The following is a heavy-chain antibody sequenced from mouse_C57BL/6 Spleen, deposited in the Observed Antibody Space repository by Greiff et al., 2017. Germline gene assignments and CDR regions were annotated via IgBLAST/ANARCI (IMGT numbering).Heavy chain of an antibody. V-gene: IGHV2-2*01. Sequence: VMLVESGPGLVQPSQSLSITCTVSGFSLTSYGVHWVRQSPGKGLEWLGVIWSGGSTDYNAAFISRLSISKDNSKSQVFFKMNSLQADDTAIYYCGRRGDWVTTGGNYAMDYWGQGTSVTVSS. CDR2: IWSGGST. CDR3: GRRGDWVTTGGNYAMDY. CDR1: GFSLTSYG. D-gene: IGHD2-2*01. J-gene: IGHJ4*01.